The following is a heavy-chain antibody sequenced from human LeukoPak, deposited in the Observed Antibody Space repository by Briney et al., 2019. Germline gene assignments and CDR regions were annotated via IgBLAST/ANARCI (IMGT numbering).Heavy chain of an antibody. CDR1: GFTFSSYA. J-gene: IGHJ6*02. CDR3: AKTSQGHPPYYCSTDV. CDR2: IGGSGTST. V-gene: IGHV3-23*01. Sequence: PGASLRLSCAASGFTFSSYAMIWVRQAPGKGLEWVSAIGGSGTSTFYADSVKGRFTISRDNSKNTLYLQMNSLGAEDTAVYYCAKTSQGHPPYYCSTDVWGQGTTVTVSS.